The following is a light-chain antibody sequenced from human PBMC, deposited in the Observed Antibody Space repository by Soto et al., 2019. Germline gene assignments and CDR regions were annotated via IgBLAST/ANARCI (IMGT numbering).Light chain of an antibody. CDR3: CSYTTSSTRV. CDR2: EVS. V-gene: IGLV2-14*01. J-gene: IGLJ1*01. CDR1: NSDIGGYNF. Sequence: QSALTQPASMSGSPGQSITISCTGTNSDIGGYNFVSWYQQHPGKAPKLMIYEVSTRPSGVSNRFSGSKSGNTASLTISGLQAEDEADYYCCSYTTSSTRVFGTATKLTVL.